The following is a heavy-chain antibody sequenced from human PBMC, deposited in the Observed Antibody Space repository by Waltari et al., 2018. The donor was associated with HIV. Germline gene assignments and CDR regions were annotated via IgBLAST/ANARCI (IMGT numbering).Heavy chain of an antibody. J-gene: IGHJ5*02. D-gene: IGHD3-3*01. CDR3: ARGSFLESIAHHNWFDP. Sequence: QVQLVQSGAEVKKPGASVKVSCKASGYTFTSYDINWVRQATGQGLEWMGWMNPNSGNTGYAQKFQGRVTMTRNTSISTAYMELSSLRSEDTAVYYCARGSFLESIAHHNWFDPWGQGTLVTVSS. V-gene: IGHV1-8*01. CDR1: GYTFTSYD. CDR2: MNPNSGNT.